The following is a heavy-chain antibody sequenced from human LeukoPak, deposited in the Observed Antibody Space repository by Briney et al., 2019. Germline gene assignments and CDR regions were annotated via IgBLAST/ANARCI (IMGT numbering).Heavy chain of an antibody. CDR3: ARVWGSGSQFYFDY. CDR1: GFTFTSYA. Sequence: GGSLRLSCAASGFTFTSYAMNWVRQAPGKGLVWVSRINSDGSSTSYADSVKGRFTISRDNAKNTVFLQMNSLRAEDTAVYYCARVWGSGSQFYFDYWGQGTLVTVSS. J-gene: IGHJ4*02. D-gene: IGHD3-10*01. V-gene: IGHV3-74*01. CDR2: INSDGSST.